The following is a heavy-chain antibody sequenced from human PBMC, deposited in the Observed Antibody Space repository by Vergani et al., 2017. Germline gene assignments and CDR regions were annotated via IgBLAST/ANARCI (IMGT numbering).Heavy chain of an antibody. Sequence: EVQLVESGGGLVQPGGSLRLSCAASGFTFSSYSMNWVRQAPGKGLEWVSYISSSSSTIYYADSVKGRFTISRDNAKDSLYLQMNSLRAEDTAVYYCARELFSGISWYLQGGFDVWGQGTMVTVSS. D-gene: IGHD6-13*01. CDR1: GFTFSSYS. CDR3: ARELFSGISWYLQGGFDV. V-gene: IGHV3-48*01. CDR2: ISSSSSTI. J-gene: IGHJ3*01.